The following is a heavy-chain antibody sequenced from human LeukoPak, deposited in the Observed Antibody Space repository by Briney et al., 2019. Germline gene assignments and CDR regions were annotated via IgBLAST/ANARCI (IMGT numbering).Heavy chain of an antibody. CDR2: ISWDSGSI. CDR3: AKGTIKGTPKYYFYN. J-gene: IGHJ4*02. D-gene: IGHD5-24*01. CDR1: GFTFDDYA. V-gene: IGHV3-9*01. Sequence: GRSLRLSCAASGFTFDDYAMHWVRQAPGKGLEGFSGISWDSGSIGYADSMEGRFTISRDNAKNSLYLQMNSLRAEDTALYYCAKGTIKGTPKYYFYNWGQGTLVTVSS.